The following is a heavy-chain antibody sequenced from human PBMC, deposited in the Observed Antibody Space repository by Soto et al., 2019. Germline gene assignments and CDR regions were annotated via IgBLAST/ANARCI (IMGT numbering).Heavy chain of an antibody. Sequence: QVQLQESGPGLVKPSQTLSLSCTVSGDSISRGGYYWNWIRQHPRKGLEWIGYIYHSGSTNYNPSLKNRLTISVDTSKHQLSLELTSVTAADTAVYYCVRDGAGAYGLTWFGPWGQGTLVTVSS. CDR1: GDSISRGGYY. D-gene: IGHD2-21*01. V-gene: IGHV4-31*03. CDR3: VRDGAGAYGLTWFGP. J-gene: IGHJ5*02. CDR2: IYHSGST.